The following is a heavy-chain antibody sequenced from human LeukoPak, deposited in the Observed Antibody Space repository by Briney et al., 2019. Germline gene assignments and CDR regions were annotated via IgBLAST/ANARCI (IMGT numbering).Heavy chain of an antibody. CDR1: GFTFSSYA. CDR2: ISGSGGST. J-gene: IGHJ5*02. V-gene: IGHV3-23*01. CDR3: ARGYSSSPNWFDP. Sequence: GGSLRLSCAASGFTFSSYAMSWVRQAPGKGLGWVSAISGSGGSTYYADSVKGRFTISRDNSKNTLYLQMNSLRAEDTAVYYCARGYSSSPNWFDPWGQGTLVTVSS. D-gene: IGHD6-6*01.